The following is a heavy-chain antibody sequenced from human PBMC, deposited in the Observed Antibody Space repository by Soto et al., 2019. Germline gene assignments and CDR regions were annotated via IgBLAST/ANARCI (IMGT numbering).Heavy chain of an antibody. V-gene: IGHV4-31*03. CDR1: GGSISSGGYY. Sequence: QVQLQESGPGLVKPSQTLSLTCTVSGGSISSGGYYWSWIRQHPGKGLEWIGYIYYSGSTYYNPTLKSRVTISVDTSKNQFSLKLSSVTAADTAVYYCARDLRFRGFYGMDVWGQGTTVTVSS. CDR3: ARDLRFRGFYGMDV. D-gene: IGHD3-10*01. J-gene: IGHJ6*02. CDR2: IYYSGST.